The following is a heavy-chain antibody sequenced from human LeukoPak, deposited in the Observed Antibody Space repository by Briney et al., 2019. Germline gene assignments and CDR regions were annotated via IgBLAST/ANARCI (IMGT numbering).Heavy chain of an antibody. CDR3: ARELPYGGNSAIDY. CDR1: GGSIGSGGYY. D-gene: IGHD4-23*01. CDR2: IYHSGST. V-gene: IGHV4-30-2*01. Sequence: SETLSLTCTVSGGSIGSGGYYWSWIRQPPGKGLEWIGYIYHSGSTYYNPSLKSRVTISVDRSKNQFSLKLSSVTAADTAVYYCARELPYGGNSAIDYWGQGTLVTVPS. J-gene: IGHJ4*02.